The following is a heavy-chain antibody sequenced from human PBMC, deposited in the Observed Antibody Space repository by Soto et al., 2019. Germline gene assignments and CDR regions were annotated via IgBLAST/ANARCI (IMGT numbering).Heavy chain of an antibody. D-gene: IGHD3-16*01. CDR3: ARVGDSNDAFDI. CDR2: IVVGSGNT. CDR1: GFTFTSSA. V-gene: IGHV1-58*01. J-gene: IGHJ3*02. Sequence: ASVKVSCKASGFTFTSSAVQWVRQARGQRLEWIGWIVVGSGNTNYAQKFQERVTITRDMSTSTAYMELSSLRSEDTAVYYCARVGDSNDAFDIWGQGTMVTVSS.